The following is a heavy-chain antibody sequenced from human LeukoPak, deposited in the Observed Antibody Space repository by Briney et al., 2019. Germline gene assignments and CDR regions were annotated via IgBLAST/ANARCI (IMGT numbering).Heavy chain of an antibody. Sequence: SVKVSCKASGGTFTSYAISWVRQAPGQGLEWMGRIIPIFGTANYAQKFQGRVTITADESTSTAYTELSSLRSEDTAVYYCARDASQLGNWFDPWGQGTLVTVSS. CDR1: GGTFTSYA. CDR2: IIPIFGTA. J-gene: IGHJ5*02. V-gene: IGHV1-69*13. CDR3: ARDASQLGNWFDP. D-gene: IGHD2-2*01.